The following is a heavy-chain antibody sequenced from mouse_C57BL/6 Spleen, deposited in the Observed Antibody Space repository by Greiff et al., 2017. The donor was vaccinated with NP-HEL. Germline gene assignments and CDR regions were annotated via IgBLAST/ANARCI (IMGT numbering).Heavy chain of an antibody. J-gene: IGHJ3*01. V-gene: IGHV1-82*01. CDR2: IYPGDGAT. CDR1: GYAFSSSW. D-gene: IGHD2-1*01. Sequence: VQLQQSGPELVKPGASVKISCKASGYAFSSSWMNWVKQRPGKGLEWIGRIYPGDGATNYNRKFKGKATLTADKSSRTAYRQLSSLTSEDSAVYFCAPLYGNPLAYWGQGTLVTVSA. CDR3: APLYGNPLAY.